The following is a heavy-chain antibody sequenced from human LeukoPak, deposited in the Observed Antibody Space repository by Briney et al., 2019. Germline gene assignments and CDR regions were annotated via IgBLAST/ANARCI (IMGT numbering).Heavy chain of an antibody. Sequence: GGSLRLSCAAPGITFSGYWMSWVRQAPGKGLEWVANIKQDGSEKSYVDSVKGRFTISRDNAKNSLFLQMNSLRAEDTAVYYCAKGGDDPRQNYYYYYMDVWGKGTTVTVSS. V-gene: IGHV3-7*01. CDR3: AKGGDDPRQNYYYYYMDV. D-gene: IGHD3-10*01. J-gene: IGHJ6*03. CDR1: GITFSGYW. CDR2: IKQDGSEK.